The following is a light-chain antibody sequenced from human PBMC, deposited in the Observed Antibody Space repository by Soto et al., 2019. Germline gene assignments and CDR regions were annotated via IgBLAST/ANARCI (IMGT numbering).Light chain of an antibody. Sequence: DIQMTQSPSTLSGSVGDRVTITCRASQTISSWLAWYQQKPGKAPKLLIYKASTLKSGVPSRFSGSGSGTEFTLTITSLQPEDFATYYCQQSYSFLSFAGGTKV. CDR2: KAS. V-gene: IGKV1-5*03. CDR3: QQSYSFLS. J-gene: IGKJ4*01. CDR1: QTISSW.